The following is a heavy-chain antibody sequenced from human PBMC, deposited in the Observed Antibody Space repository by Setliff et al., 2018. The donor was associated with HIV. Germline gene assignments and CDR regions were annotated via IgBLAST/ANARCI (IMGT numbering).Heavy chain of an antibody. CDR3: AREGQEEWLAPSMYNWFDP. D-gene: IGHD6-19*01. V-gene: IGHV3-11*04. Sequence: PGGSLRLSCAASGFTFSDYYMSWIRQAPGKGLEWVAVIAYDGSNEYYAGSVKGRFTISRENAKNSLYLQMNSLRAEDTAVYYCAREGQEEWLAPSMYNWFDPWGQGTLVTVSS. J-gene: IGHJ5*02. CDR1: GFTFSDYY. CDR2: IAYDGSNE.